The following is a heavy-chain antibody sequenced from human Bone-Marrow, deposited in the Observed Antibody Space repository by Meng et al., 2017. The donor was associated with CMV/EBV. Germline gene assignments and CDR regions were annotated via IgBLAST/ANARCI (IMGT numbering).Heavy chain of an antibody. CDR3: AKGTRITIFGVVGDAFDI. J-gene: IGHJ3*02. CDR1: GFTFSTYA. V-gene: IGHV3-30*02. D-gene: IGHD3-3*01. CDR2: IRYDGSNK. Sequence: GESLKISCAGSGFTFSTYAMSWVRQAPGKGLEWVAFIRYDGSNKYYADSVKGRFTISRDNSKNTLYLQMNSLRAEDTAVYYCAKGTRITIFGVVGDAFDIWGQGTMVTVSS.